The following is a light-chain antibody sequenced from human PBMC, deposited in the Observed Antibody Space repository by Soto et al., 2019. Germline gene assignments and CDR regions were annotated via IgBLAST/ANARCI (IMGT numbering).Light chain of an antibody. CDR3: STYTDTTTYV. J-gene: IGLJ1*01. CDR2: EVS. CDR1: SSDVAIYNY. V-gene: IGLV2-14*01. Sequence: QSVLTQPASVSGSPGQSITISCTGISSDVAIYNYVSWYQQHPGKAPKLIIYEVSNRPSGVSDRFSGSKSGNTASLTISGLQSADESDYYCSTYTDTTTYVFGTGTKVTVL.